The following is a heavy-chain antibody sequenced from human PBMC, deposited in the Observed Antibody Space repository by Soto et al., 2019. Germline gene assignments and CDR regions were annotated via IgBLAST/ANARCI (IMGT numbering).Heavy chain of an antibody. V-gene: IGHV3-9*01. J-gene: IGHJ4*02. CDR1: GFTFDDYA. CDR2: IYWNSGSI. Sequence: EVQLVESGGGLVQPGRSLRLSCAASGFTFDDYAMHWVRQAPGRGLEWVSGIYWNSGSIGYADSVKGRFIISRDNAKNSLYLQMNSLRSDDTALYYCAKAKAVAGTTLDYWGQGTQLTVSS. D-gene: IGHD6-19*01. CDR3: AKAKAVAGTTLDY.